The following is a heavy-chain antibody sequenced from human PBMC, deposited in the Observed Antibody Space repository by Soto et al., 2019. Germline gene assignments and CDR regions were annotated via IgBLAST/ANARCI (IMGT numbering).Heavy chain of an antibody. CDR1: GFTFSSYG. J-gene: IGHJ6*02. Sequence: PGGSLRLSCAASGFTFSSYGMHWVRQAPGKGLEWVAVISYDGSNKYYADSVKGRFTISRDNSKNTLYLQMNSLRAEDTAVYYCAKVPVFDYYYYYGMDVWGQGTTVTVSS. CDR3: AKVPVFDYYYYYGMDV. V-gene: IGHV3-30*18. CDR2: ISYDGSNK. D-gene: IGHD3-10*01.